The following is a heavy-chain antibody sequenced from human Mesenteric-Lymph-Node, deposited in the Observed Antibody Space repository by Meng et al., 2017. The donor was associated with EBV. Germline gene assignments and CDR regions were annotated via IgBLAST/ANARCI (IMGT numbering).Heavy chain of an antibody. J-gene: IGHJ2*01. CDR3: ARSFNGDWPFFDL. CDR1: GDSVSNGDYS. CDR2: IYHSGPS. Sequence: QVHLPESGSGLVEPSQTLSRTCAVSGDSVSNGDYSWSWIRQPSGKGLEWIGHIYHSGPSYYNPSLRSRVSISLDRAKNEFSLMLNSVTAADTAFYYCARSFNGDWPFFDLWGRGTLVTVSS. D-gene: IGHD4-17*01. V-gene: IGHV4-30-2*01.